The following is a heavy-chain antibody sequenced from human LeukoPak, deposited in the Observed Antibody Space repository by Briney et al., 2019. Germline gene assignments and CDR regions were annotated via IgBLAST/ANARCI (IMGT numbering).Heavy chain of an antibody. J-gene: IGHJ4*02. D-gene: IGHD3-10*01. CDR3: ARATWFGELLYYYFDY. CDR2: IGAYNGNT. Sequence: LRASVKVSCKASGYTFTSYGISWVRQAPGQGLEWMGWIGAYNGNTNYAQKLQGRVTMTTDTSTSTAYMELRSLRSDDTAVYYCARATWFGELLYYYFDYWGQGTLVTVSS. CDR1: GYTFTSYG. V-gene: IGHV1-18*01.